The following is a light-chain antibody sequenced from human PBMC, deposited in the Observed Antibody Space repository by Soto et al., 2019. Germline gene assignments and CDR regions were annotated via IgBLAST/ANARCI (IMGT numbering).Light chain of an antibody. J-gene: IGKJ3*01. CDR2: GAS. V-gene: IGKV3-20*01. Sequence: EIVLTQSPGTLSLSPGERATFSCRASQTVISNYLAWYQQKPAQAPRLLIYGASSRATGIPDRFSGSGSGTDVTLTISRLEPEDFAVYYCQKNDNSLFPFGPETKVEIK. CDR1: QTVISNY. CDR3: QKNDNSLFP.